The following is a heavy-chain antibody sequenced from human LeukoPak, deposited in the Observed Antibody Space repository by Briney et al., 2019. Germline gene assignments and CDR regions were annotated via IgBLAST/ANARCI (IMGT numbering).Heavy chain of an antibody. CDR3: ARGASGSYYEAYYFDY. J-gene: IGHJ4*02. Sequence: ASVKVSCKASGYTFTSYDINWVRQATGQGLEWMGWMNPNSGNTGYAQKFQGRVTMTRNTPISTAYMELSSLRSEDTAVYYCARGASGSYYEAYYFDYWGQGTLVTVSS. D-gene: IGHD1-26*01. CDR1: GYTFTSYD. V-gene: IGHV1-8*01. CDR2: MNPNSGNT.